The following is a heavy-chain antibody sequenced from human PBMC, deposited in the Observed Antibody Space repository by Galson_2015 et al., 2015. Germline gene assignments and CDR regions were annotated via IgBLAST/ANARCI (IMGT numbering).Heavy chain of an antibody. D-gene: IGHD3-3*01. Sequence: SVKVSCKASGYTFTTYGVSWVRQAPGQGLEWMGWISAYNGNTNYAQKLQGRVTMTTDTSTGTAYMELRSLTSDDTAVYYCARALVADYYDCRSCYFASPVNDYWGQGTLVTVSS. V-gene: IGHV1-18*04. CDR3: ARALVADYYDCRSCYFASPVNDY. CDR2: ISAYNGNT. CDR1: GYTFTTYG. J-gene: IGHJ4*02.